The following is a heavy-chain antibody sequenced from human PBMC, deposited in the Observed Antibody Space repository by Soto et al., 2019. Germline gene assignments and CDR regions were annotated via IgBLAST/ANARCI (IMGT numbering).Heavy chain of an antibody. CDR2: ISAYNGNT. Sequence: ASVKVSCKASGYTFTSYGISWVRQAPGQGLEWMGWISAYNGNTNYAQKLQGRVTMTTDTSTSTAYMELRSLRSDDTAVYYCARDPPRMEQWLTYYYYGMDVWGQGTTVTVSS. D-gene: IGHD6-19*01. V-gene: IGHV1-18*04. CDR3: ARDPPRMEQWLTYYYYGMDV. J-gene: IGHJ6*02. CDR1: GYTFTSYG.